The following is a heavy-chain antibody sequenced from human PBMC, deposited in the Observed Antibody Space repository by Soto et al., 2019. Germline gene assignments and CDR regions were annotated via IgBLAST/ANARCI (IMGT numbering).Heavy chain of an antibody. V-gene: IGHV1-18*01. D-gene: IGHD3-22*01. CDR3: ARAQHALQGVIVVVMNSYNWFDP. CDR1: GYTFTSYG. CDR2: ISSYNGNT. Sequence: QVQLVQSGAEVKKPGASVKVSCKASGYTFTSYGISWVRQAPGQGLEGMGWISSYNGNTNHPQTLQGRVTMTQDTSTSTAYMALRSLRSDDPAVDYCARAQHALQGVIVVVMNSYNWFDPWGQGTLVTVSS. J-gene: IGHJ5*02.